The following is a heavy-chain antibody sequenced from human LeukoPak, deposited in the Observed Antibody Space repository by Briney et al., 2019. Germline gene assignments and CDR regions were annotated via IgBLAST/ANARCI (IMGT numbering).Heavy chain of an antibody. Sequence: GSLRLPCAASGFTFRDAWMTCVRQAPGKGLEWVGRIKSKTDGGTTDYAAPVKGRFTISRDDSENTLYLQMSSLRAEDSALYYCARELPDTEILTVDHWGQGTLVAVSS. CDR3: ARELPDTEILTVDH. V-gene: IGHV3-15*01. J-gene: IGHJ4*02. CDR2: IKSKTDGGTT. CDR1: GFTFRDAW. D-gene: IGHD5-18*01.